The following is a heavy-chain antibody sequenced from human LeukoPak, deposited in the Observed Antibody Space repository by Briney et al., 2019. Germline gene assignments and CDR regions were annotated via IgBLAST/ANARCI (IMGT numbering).Heavy chain of an antibody. Sequence: GGSLRLSCAVSGFTFRTYWMHWVRQVPGEGLVWVSRINEDGSITNYADSVKGRFSISRDNAKNTLYLQMNSLRAEDTTVYYCGRDLGGRSGYWGQGTLVTVSS. CDR3: GRDLGGRSGY. CDR2: INEDGSIT. D-gene: IGHD1-26*01. CDR1: GFTFRTYW. J-gene: IGHJ4*02. V-gene: IGHV3-74*01.